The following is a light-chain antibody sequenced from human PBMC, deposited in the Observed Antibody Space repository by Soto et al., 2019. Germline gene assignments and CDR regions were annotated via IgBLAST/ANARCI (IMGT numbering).Light chain of an antibody. Sequence: DIQMTQSPSTLSASVGDRLTIACRASQNISSRLAWFQQKLEKAPKLLIYDASSLESGVPQRFSGSGSGTEFTLTISILQTDDVSYYCRQQYRSYWTFGQGTKVDI. CDR3: QQYRSYWT. V-gene: IGKV1-5*01. J-gene: IGKJ1*01. CDR1: QNISSR. CDR2: DAS.